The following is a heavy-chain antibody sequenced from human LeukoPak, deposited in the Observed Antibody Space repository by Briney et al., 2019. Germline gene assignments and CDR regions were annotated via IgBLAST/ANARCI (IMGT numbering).Heavy chain of an antibody. Sequence: PGGSLRLSCAAPGFTFSSYAMHWVRQAPGKGLEWVAVISYDGSNKYYADSVKGRFTISRDNSKNTLYLQMNSLRAEDTAAYYCAKAVDTAMVTDWGQGTLVTVSS. V-gene: IGHV3-30*04. CDR3: AKAVDTAMVTD. CDR1: GFTFSSYA. D-gene: IGHD5-18*01. J-gene: IGHJ4*02. CDR2: ISYDGSNK.